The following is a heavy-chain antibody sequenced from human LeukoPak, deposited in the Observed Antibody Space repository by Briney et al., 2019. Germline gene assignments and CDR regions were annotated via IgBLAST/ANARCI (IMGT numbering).Heavy chain of an antibody. D-gene: IGHD3-10*01. CDR2: ISGSAVDT. CDR1: GFTFSSYA. Sequence: GGSLRLSCAASGFTFSSYAMSWARQAPGKGLEWVSAISGSAVDTWYADSVKGRFTISRDNSKDTLYLQMNSLRAEDTAVYYCAKDSMVRGVIIPIWGQGTLVTVSS. CDR3: AKDSMVRGVIIPI. V-gene: IGHV3-23*01. J-gene: IGHJ4*02.